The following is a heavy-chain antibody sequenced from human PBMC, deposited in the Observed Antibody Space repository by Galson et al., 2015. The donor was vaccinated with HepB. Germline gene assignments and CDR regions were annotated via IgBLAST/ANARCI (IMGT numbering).Heavy chain of an antibody. CDR3: ARDARSGYSYGLYYFYYGMDF. Sequence: SVKVSCKASGYTFTSYAMNWVRQAPGQGLEWMGWINTNTGNPTYAQGFTGRFVFTLDTSISTAYLQISSLKAEDTAVYYCARDARSGYSYGLYYFYYGMDFWGQATTVTVSS. J-gene: IGHJ6*02. V-gene: IGHV7-4-1*02. CDR2: INTNTGNP. CDR1: GYTFTSYA. D-gene: IGHD5-18*01.